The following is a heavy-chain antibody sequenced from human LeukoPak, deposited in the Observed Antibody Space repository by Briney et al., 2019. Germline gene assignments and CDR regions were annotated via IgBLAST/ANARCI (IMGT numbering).Heavy chain of an antibody. V-gene: IGHV4-39*01. CDR1: GGSFSSSSSY. CDR3: SRQARYYDSGSYFDY. J-gene: IGHJ4*02. CDR2: MYYSGST. Sequence: PSETLSLTCTVSGGSFSSSSSYWGWIRQPPGKGLDWIGSMYYSGSTYYNPSLRSPLTISVDTSKNQFSLKLTSVTAADTAVYYCSRQARYYDSGSYFDYWGQGTLVTVSS. D-gene: IGHD3-10*01.